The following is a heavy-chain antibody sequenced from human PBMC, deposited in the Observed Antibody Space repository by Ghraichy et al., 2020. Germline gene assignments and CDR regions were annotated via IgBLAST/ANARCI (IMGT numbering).Heavy chain of an antibody. J-gene: IGHJ4*02. V-gene: IGHV3-74*01. CDR2: INSDGSCT. Sequence: GGSLRLSCAASGFTFSNYWVHWVRQAPGKGLEWVSRINSDGSCTNYADSVKGRFTIFRDNAKNTLYLQMNSLRAEDSAVYYCARAGYYRFDYWGQGTLVTVSS. CDR1: GFTFSNYW. CDR3: ARAGYYRFDY. D-gene: IGHD2-21*01.